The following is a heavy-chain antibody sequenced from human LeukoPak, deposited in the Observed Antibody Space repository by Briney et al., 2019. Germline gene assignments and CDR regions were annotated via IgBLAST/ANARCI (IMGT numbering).Heavy chain of an antibody. CDR1: GGSLSSGGSS. J-gene: IGHJ4*02. V-gene: IGHV4-30-2*01. CDR2: IYHSGST. CDR3: ARHVGPGLPVADY. D-gene: IGHD2-15*01. Sequence: PSQTLSLTCAVSGGSLSSGGSSWSWIRQPPGKGLEWIGYIYHSGSTYYNPSPKSRVTISVDRSKNQFSLKLSSVTAADTAVYYCARHVGPGLPVADYWGQGTLVTVSS.